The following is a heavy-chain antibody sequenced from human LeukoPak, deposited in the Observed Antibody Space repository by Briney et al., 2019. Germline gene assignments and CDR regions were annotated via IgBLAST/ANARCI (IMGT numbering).Heavy chain of an antibody. J-gene: IGHJ6*04. CDR2: FIPVLGTA. D-gene: IGHD3-16*01. Sequence: SVKVSCKASGGTFSDYALNWVRQAPGQGLEWMGVFIPVLGTANSTQNFHDRVSITADISTHTVYMELSSLKSEDTAVYFCAGIPVFGVVLHQEPVWGKGTTVTVSS. CDR3: AGIPVFGVVLHQEPV. V-gene: IGHV1-69*10. CDR1: GGTFSDYA.